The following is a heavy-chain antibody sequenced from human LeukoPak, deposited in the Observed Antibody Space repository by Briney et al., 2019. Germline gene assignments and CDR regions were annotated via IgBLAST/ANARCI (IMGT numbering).Heavy chain of an antibody. CDR2: INPRGGST. Sequence: ASVKVSCKASGYSFTNYYMHWVRQAPGQGLEWMGIINPRGGSTTYAQKFQGRVTMTRDTSTSTVYMELSSLRSDDTAVYYCARLGGYSYEDWGQGTLVTVSS. D-gene: IGHD5-18*01. CDR3: ARLGGYSYED. V-gene: IGHV1-46*01. CDR1: GYSFTNYY. J-gene: IGHJ4*02.